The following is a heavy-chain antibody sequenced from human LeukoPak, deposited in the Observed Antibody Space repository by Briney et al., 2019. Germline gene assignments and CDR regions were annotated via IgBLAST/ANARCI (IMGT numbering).Heavy chain of an antibody. Sequence: GASVKVSCKTSGYTFTDYYIHWVRQAAGQWLEWMGWINPNSGETNSAQKFQGRVTMTGDTSISTAYMELRRVTSDDTAVYYCARDRDYSNTERGFDYWGQGTLVTVSS. CDR2: INPNSGET. D-gene: IGHD4-11*01. CDR3: ARDRDYSNTERGFDY. V-gene: IGHV1-2*02. CDR1: GYTFTDYY. J-gene: IGHJ4*02.